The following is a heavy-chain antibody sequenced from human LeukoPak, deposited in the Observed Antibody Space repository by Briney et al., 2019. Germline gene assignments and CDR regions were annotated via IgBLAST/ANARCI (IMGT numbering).Heavy chain of an antibody. Sequence: GSSVKVPCKASGYTFTGYYMHWVRQAPGQGLEWMGWINPNSGGTNYAQKFQGRVTMTRDTSISTAYMELSRLRSDDTAVYYCARAHTDHRLRFLEWLLYYFDYWGQGTLVTVSS. CDR3: ARAHTDHRLRFLEWLLYYFDY. D-gene: IGHD3-3*01. V-gene: IGHV1-2*02. CDR2: INPNSGGT. J-gene: IGHJ4*02. CDR1: GYTFTGYY.